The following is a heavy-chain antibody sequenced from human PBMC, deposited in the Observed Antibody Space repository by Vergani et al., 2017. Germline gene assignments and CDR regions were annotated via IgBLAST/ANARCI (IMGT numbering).Heavy chain of an antibody. J-gene: IGHJ4*02. CDR1: NSSINSNYY. CDR2: VSHSGST. D-gene: IGHD3-9*01. V-gene: IGHV4-38-2*01. Sequence: QVQLQESGPGLVQPAETLSLTCVVSNSSINSNYYWGWIRQSPGKRLKWIGSVSHSGSTFSNPSLKSRVTISVDKSKKLISLILNSVTAADTAVYYCVRDAINYDVLTGYYIGLDSWGQGTLVTVSS. CDR3: VRDAINYDVLTGYYIGLDS.